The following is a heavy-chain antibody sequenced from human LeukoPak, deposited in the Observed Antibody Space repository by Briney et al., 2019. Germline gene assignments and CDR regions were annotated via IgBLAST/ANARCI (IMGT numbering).Heavy chain of an antibody. D-gene: IGHD4-23*01. CDR1: GFTFSSYG. J-gene: IGHJ6*02. V-gene: IGHV3-30*18. Sequence: GRSLRLSCAASGFTFSSYGMDWVRQAPGKGLEWVAVISYDGSNKYCADSVKGRFTISRDNSKNTLYLQMNSLRAEDTAVYYCAKNLRVLDYGGYHYYYGIDVWGQGTTVTVSS. CDR2: ISYDGSNK. CDR3: AKNLRVLDYGGYHYYYGIDV.